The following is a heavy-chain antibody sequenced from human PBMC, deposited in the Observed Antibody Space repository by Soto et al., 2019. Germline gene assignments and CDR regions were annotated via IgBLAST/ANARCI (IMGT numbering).Heavy chain of an antibody. Sequence: ASVKVSCKASGYTFTSYYIHWVRQAPGQGLEWMGIINPSGGSTSYAQKFQGRVTMTRDTSTSTVYMELSSLRSEDTAVYYCARGSTMVRGVLYYYYGMDVWGQGSKVTV. CDR1: GYTFTSYY. D-gene: IGHD3-10*01. V-gene: IGHV1-46*01. CDR3: ARGSTMVRGVLYYYYGMDV. J-gene: IGHJ6*02. CDR2: INPSGGST.